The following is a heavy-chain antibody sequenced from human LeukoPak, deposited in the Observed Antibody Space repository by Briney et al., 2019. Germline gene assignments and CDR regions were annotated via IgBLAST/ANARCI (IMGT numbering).Heavy chain of an antibody. Sequence: PRGSLRLSCAASGFTFSNYWMSWVRQAPGKGLEWVANIKEDGSEIYYVDSVKGRFTISRDNAKNSLYLQMSSLRVEDTAVYYCASQFWWAAVVGPALDLWGQGSLVTVSS. CDR1: GFTFSNYW. V-gene: IGHV3-7*05. CDR3: ASQFWWAAVVGPALDL. D-gene: IGHD2-8*02. J-gene: IGHJ4*02. CDR2: IKEDGSEI.